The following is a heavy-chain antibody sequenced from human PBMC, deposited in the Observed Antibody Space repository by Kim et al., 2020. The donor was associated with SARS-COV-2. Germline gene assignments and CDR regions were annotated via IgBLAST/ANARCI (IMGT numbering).Heavy chain of an antibody. V-gene: IGHV1-3*01. CDR2: ISGDTGNT. J-gene: IGHJ4*02. Sequence: ASVKFSCKASGYTFTTYAMHWVRQAPGQRLEWMGWISGDTGNTKYSQNFQGRVTLTRDTSASTAYMELSSLTSEDTALYYCARDPRTNFDYWGQGTLVTV. CDR1: GYTFTTYA. D-gene: IGHD1-7*01. CDR3: ARDPRTNFDY.